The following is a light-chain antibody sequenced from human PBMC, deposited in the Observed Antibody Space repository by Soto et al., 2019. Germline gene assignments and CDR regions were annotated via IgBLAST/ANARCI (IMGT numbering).Light chain of an antibody. CDR1: QSISSH. V-gene: IGKV3-11*01. CDR2: GAS. CDR3: QPRTNWPLT. Sequence: EIVLTQSPATLSLSPGERATLSCRASQSISSHLAWYQQRPGQAPRLLIYGASNRPTGIPARFSGSGSGTDFTLTISSLEPEDFAGSYCQPRTNWPLTFGGGTRVEIK. J-gene: IGKJ4*01.